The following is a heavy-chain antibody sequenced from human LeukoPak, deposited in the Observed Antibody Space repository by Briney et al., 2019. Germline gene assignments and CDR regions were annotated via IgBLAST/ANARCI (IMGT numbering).Heavy chain of an antibody. CDR3: ARGAYSSGWAYFDH. CDR1: GFTFDDYA. Sequence: QSGGSLRLSCAASGFTFDDYAMYWVRQAPGKGLEWVSGISWNSGSIGYADSVKGRFTISRDNAKNSLYLHMDSLRAEDTAVYYCARGAYSSGWAYFDHWGQGTLVTVSS. J-gene: IGHJ4*02. D-gene: IGHD6-19*01. CDR2: ISWNSGSI. V-gene: IGHV3-9*01.